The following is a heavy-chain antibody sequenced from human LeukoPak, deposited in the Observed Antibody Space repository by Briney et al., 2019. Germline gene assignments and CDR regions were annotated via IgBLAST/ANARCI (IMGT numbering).Heavy chain of an antibody. CDR1: GDSISSSSYY. CDR3: AAPPGGIAVDGHTYYFDY. V-gene: IGHV4-39*07. D-gene: IGHD6-19*01. Sequence: PSETLSVICTVSGDSISSSSYYWGWIRQPPGKGLEWIGTIYYSGSTYYNPSLKSRVTISVDTSKNQFSLKLSSVTATDTAVYYCAAPPGGIAVDGHTYYFDYWGQGTLVTVSS. J-gene: IGHJ4*02. CDR2: IYYSGST.